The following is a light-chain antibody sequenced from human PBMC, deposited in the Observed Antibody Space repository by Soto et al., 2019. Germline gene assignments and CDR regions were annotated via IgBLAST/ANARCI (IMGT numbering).Light chain of an antibody. V-gene: IGKV1-5*03. CDR1: QTLNIW. Sequence: DIPMTQSPFTLSASVGDRVTITCRASQTLNIWLAWYQQKPGKAPKLLIYRASSLETGVPSRFSGSGSGTEFTLSINRLQPDDFATYYCQQYKSDSRTFGQGTRVEV. CDR2: RAS. CDR3: QQYKSDSRT. J-gene: IGKJ1*01.